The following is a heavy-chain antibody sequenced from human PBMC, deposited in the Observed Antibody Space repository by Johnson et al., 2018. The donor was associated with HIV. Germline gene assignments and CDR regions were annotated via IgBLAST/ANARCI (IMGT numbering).Heavy chain of an antibody. Sequence: QVQLVESGGGVVQPGRSLRLSGAASGFTFSSYAMHWVRQAPGKGLEWVAVISYDGSNKYYADSVKGRFTISRDNSKNTLYLQMNSLRAEATAVYYWARVPGALGLLNTVDIWGQGTMVTVSS. CDR2: ISYDGSNK. CDR3: ARVPGALGLLNTVDI. V-gene: IGHV3-30-3*01. CDR1: GFTFSSYA. D-gene: IGHD4/OR15-4a*01. J-gene: IGHJ3*02.